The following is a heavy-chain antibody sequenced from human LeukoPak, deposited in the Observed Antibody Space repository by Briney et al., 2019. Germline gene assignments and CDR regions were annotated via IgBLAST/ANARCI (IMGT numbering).Heavy chain of an antibody. J-gene: IGHJ4*02. CDR1: GFTFSSYA. CDR2: ISGSGGST. CDR3: ARGENKYSYGYPPDY. Sequence: GGSLRLSCAASGFTFSSYAMSWVRQAPGKGLEWVSAISGSGGSTYYADSVKGRFTISRDNSKNTLYLQMNSLRAEDTAVYYCARGENKYSYGYPPDYWGQGTLVTVSS. V-gene: IGHV3-23*01. D-gene: IGHD5-18*01.